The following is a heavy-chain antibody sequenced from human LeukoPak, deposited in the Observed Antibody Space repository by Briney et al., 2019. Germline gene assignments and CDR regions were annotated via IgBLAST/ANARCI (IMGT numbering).Heavy chain of an antibody. J-gene: IGHJ3*02. CDR2: IRNKAYGGTT. CDR3: TRGWSGYCSGGGCLAFDI. V-gene: IGHV3-49*04. D-gene: IGHD2-15*01. Sequence: GGSLRLSCAASGFTFSNAWMSWVRQAPGKGLEWVGFIRNKAYGGTTGYAASVKGRFTISRDDSKSVAYLQVNSLKTEDTAVYYCTRGWSGYCSGGGCLAFDIWGQGTMVTVSS. CDR1: GFTFSNAW.